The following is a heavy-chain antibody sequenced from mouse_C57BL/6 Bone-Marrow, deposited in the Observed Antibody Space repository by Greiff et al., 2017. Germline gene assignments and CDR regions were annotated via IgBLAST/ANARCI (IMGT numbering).Heavy chain of an antibody. CDR1: GFTFSSYG. CDR2: ISSGGSYT. Sequence: EVKLVESGGDLVKPGGSLKLSCAASGFTFSSYGMSWVRQTPDKRLEWVATISSGGSYTYYPDSVKGRFTISRDNAKNTLYLQLSSLKSEDTAMYYCARPYGSSLAWFAYWGQGTLVTVSA. D-gene: IGHD1-1*01. J-gene: IGHJ3*01. V-gene: IGHV5-6*01. CDR3: ARPYGSSLAWFAY.